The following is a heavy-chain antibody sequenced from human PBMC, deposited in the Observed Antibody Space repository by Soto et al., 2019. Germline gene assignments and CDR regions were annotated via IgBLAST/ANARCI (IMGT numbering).Heavy chain of an antibody. J-gene: IGHJ6*02. CDR2: ISGSGGST. CDR3: AKELGGDRIWFGELYSYYGMDV. V-gene: IGHV3-23*01. CDR1: GFTFSSYA. D-gene: IGHD3-10*01. Sequence: GGSLRLSCAASGFTFSSYAMSWVRQAPGKGLEWVSAISGSGGSTYYADSVKGRFTISRDNSKNTLYLQMNSLRAEDTAVYYCAKELGGDRIWFGELYSYYGMDVWGQGTTVTVSS.